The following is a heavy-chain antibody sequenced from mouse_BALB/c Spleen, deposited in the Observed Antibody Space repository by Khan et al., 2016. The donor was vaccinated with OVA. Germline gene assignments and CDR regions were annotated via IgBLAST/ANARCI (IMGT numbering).Heavy chain of an antibody. J-gene: IGHJ3*01. CDR1: GFSLTDYG. CDR3: ARGLRIGGFAY. CDR2: IWGDGST. V-gene: IGHV2-6-7*01. Sequence: QVQLQQSGPGLVAPSQSLSITCTVSGFSLTDYGVNWVRQPPGKGLEWLGMIWGDGSTDYNSALKSRLSIRKDNSKSQVFLKMNSMQTDDTARYYCARGLRIGGFAYWGQGTLVTVSA. D-gene: IGHD1-1*01.